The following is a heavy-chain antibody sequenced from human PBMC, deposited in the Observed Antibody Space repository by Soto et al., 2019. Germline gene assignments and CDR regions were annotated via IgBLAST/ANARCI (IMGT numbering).Heavy chain of an antibody. V-gene: IGHV3-21*01. Sequence: LRLSCAASGFTFSSYSMNWVRQAPGKGLEWVSSISSSSSYIYYADSLKGRFTISRDNAKNSLYLQVNSLRAEDTAVYYCARAYCRGGSCYSGDLFDYWGQGTLVTVSS. J-gene: IGHJ4*02. CDR1: GFTFSSYS. D-gene: IGHD2-15*01. CDR2: ISSSSSYI. CDR3: ARAYCRGGSCYSGDLFDY.